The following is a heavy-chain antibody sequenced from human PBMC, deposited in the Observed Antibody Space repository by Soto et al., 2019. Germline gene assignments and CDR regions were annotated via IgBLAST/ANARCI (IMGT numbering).Heavy chain of an antibody. CDR1: DHTFTYYG. J-gene: IGHJ6*02. Sequence: QAQLLQSGGEVKKPGASVKVSCNSSDHTFTYYGINWVRRAPGQGLEWMGWISGYNGNTKYAQKFQDRVTMSADTTTRTAYMEMRILSSDDTAVYFCAATGGHYFGLDIWGQGTTVTVSS. V-gene: IGHV1-18*01. CDR2: ISGYNGNT. D-gene: IGHD2-8*02. CDR3: AATGGHYFGLDI.